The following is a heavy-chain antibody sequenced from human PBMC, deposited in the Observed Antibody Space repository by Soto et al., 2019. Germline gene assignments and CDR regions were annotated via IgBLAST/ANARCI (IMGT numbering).Heavy chain of an antibody. CDR2: LNPNGTFT. CDR3: ARGETSTTYWGLFYN. Sequence: EVQLVESGGGLVQPGGSLRLSCEGSGFTFSGYWMHWVRQAPGKGPVWVSRLNPNGTFTPNADSVKGRFTISRDNAKNTEYLQMNSLRADDTAVYYCARGETSTTYWGLFYNWGQGTLVTVSS. CDR1: GFTFSGYW. V-gene: IGHV3-74*01. J-gene: IGHJ4*02. D-gene: IGHD7-27*01.